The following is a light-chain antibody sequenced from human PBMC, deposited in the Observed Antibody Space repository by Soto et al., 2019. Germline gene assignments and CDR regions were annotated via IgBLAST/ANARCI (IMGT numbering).Light chain of an antibody. J-gene: IGKJ5*01. CDR1: QSISSY. V-gene: IGKV1-39*01. CDR3: QQTYSTPIT. Sequence: IQVTQSPASLSASVGDRVTITCLASQSISSYLNWYQQKPGKAPKLLIYAASNLQSGVPSRFSGSGSETDFTLTISSLQPEDFATYYCQQTYSTPITFGQGTRLAIK. CDR2: AAS.